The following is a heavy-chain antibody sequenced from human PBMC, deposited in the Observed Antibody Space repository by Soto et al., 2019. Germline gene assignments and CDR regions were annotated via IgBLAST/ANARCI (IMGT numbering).Heavy chain of an antibody. CDR2: TSYDGSNT. V-gene: IGHV3-30*19. CDR1: GFTFRSFV. CDR3: AGWGTTGGLGV. J-gene: IGHJ4*02. Sequence: QVQLVESGGGVVQPGTSLRLSCVGSGFTFRSFVIHCVRQAPGKGLEWVALTSYDGSNTYYDDSVKGRFTISRDNSRNTVDLQMGSVRLEDTVLYYSAGWGTTGGLGVWGQRNVVSVSS. D-gene: IGHD3-16*01.